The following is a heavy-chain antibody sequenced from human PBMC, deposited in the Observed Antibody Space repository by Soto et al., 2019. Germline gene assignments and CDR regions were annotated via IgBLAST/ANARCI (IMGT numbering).Heavy chain of an antibody. CDR1: GGTFSSYT. J-gene: IGHJ4*02. CDR3: ARAEDSSGCFDY. V-gene: IGHV1-69*02. CDR2: IIPILGIA. Sequence: SVKVSCKASGGTFSSYTISWVRQAPGQGLEWMGRIIPILGIANYAQKFQGRVTITADKSTSTAYMELSSLRSEDTAVYYCARAEDSSGCFDYWGQGTLVTVSS. D-gene: IGHD6-19*01.